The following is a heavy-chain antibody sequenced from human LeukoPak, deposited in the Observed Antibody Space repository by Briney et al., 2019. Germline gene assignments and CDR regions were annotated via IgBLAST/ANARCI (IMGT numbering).Heavy chain of an antibody. Sequence: SETLSLTCAVSGYSISSGYYWGWIRQPPGKGLEWIGNIYQTGSTYYNPSLKSRVAISVDTSKNQFSLKLSSVTAADTAVYYCARLCCGPLGYWGQGTLVTVSS. CDR2: IYQTGST. CDR3: ARLCCGPLGY. V-gene: IGHV4-38-2*01. CDR1: GYSISSGYY. J-gene: IGHJ4*02. D-gene: IGHD2-21*01.